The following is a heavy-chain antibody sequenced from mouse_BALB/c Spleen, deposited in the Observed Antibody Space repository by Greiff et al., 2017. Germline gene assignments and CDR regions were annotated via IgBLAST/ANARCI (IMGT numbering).Heavy chain of an antibody. CDR3: ARAQTGKWFAY. CDR2: ISYSGST. Sequence: EVQRVESGPGLVKPSQSLSLTCTVTGYSITSDYAWNWIRQFPGNKLEWMGYISYSGSTSYNPSLKSRISITRDTSKNQFFLQLNSVTTEDTATYYCARAQTGKWFAYWGQGTLVTVSA. J-gene: IGHJ3*01. CDR1: GYSITSDYA. V-gene: IGHV3-2*02. D-gene: IGHD4-1*01.